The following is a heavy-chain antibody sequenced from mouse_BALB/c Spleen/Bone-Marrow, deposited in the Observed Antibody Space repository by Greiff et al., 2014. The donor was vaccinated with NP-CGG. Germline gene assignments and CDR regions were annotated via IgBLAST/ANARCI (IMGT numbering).Heavy chain of an antibody. V-gene: IGHV1-61*01. Sequence: VQLQQSGAELVRPGASVKLSCKASGYTFTSYWMNWVKQRPGQGLEWIGMVDPSDSKTHFNQMFKDKATLTVDKSSSTAYMHLSNLTSEDSAVYYCTRNWAFDYWGQGTTLTVSS. CDR2: VDPSDSKT. J-gene: IGHJ2*01. CDR3: TRNWAFDY. D-gene: IGHD4-1*01. CDR1: GYTFTSYW.